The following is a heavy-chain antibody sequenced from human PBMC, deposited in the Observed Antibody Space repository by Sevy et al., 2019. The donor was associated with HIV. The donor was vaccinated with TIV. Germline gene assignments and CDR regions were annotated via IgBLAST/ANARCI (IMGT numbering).Heavy chain of an antibody. CDR2: IYPDDSDT. CDR1: GYSFTSHW. D-gene: IGHD3-22*01. J-gene: IGHJ4*02. V-gene: IGHV5-51*01. Sequence: GESLKISCRGSGYSFTSHWIGWVRHMPGKGLEWMGIIYPDDSDTRYSPSFQGQVTFSADKSISTAYLQWSSLKASDTAMYYSATSRSGYLDSSGYYIYWGQGTLVTVSS. CDR3: ATSRSGYLDSSGYYIY.